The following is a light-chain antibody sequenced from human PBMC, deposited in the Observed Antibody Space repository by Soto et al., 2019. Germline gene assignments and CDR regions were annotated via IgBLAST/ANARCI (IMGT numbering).Light chain of an antibody. CDR1: QSISSY. CDR3: QQSYSTPIT. J-gene: IGKJ5*01. V-gene: IGKV1-39*01. Sequence: DIQMTQSPSSLSASVGVRVTITCRASQSISSYLNWYQQKPGKAPKLLIYAASSLQSGVPSRFSGSGSGTDFTLTISSLQPEDFATFYCQQSYSTPITFGQGTRLDIK. CDR2: AAS.